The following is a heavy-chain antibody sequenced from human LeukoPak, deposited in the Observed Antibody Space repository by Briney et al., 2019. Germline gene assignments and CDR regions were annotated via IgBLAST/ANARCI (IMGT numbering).Heavy chain of an antibody. CDR2: IYTSGST. V-gene: IGHV4-4*07. D-gene: IGHD3-10*01. J-gene: IGHJ4*02. CDR3: ATTLPGNYGSGSYTFDY. CDR1: GGSISSYY. Sequence: SETPSLTCTVSGGSISSYYCSWIRQPAGKGLEWIGRIYTSGSTNYNPSLKSRVTMSVDTSKNQFSLKLSSVTAADTAVYYCATTLPGNYGSGSYTFDYWGQGNLVTVSS.